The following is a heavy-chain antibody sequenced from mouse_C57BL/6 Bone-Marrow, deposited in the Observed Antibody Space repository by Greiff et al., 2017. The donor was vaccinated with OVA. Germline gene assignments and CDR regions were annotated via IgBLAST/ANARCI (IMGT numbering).Heavy chain of an antibody. CDR3: ARSNDYDPPYYYAMDY. Sequence: EVQLQQSGPELVKPGASVKISCKASGYSFTGYYMNWVKQSPEKSLEWIGEINPSTGGTTYNQKFKAKATLTVDKSSSTAYMQLKSLTSEDSAVYYCARSNDYDPPYYYAMDYWGQGTSVTVSS. CDR1: GYSFTGYY. D-gene: IGHD2-4*01. V-gene: IGHV1-42*01. CDR2: INPSTGGT. J-gene: IGHJ4*01.